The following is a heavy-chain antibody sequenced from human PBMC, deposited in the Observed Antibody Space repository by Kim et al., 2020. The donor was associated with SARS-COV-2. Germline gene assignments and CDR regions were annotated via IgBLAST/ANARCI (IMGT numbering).Heavy chain of an antibody. CDR2: INHSGST. Sequence: SETLSLTCAVYGGSFSGYYWSWIRQPPGKGLEWIGEINHSGSTNYNPSLKSRVTISVDTSKNQFSLKLSSVTAADTAVYYCARGSLPNDYATGVDYWGQGTLVTVSS. D-gene: IGHD4-17*01. J-gene: IGHJ4*02. CDR1: GGSFSGYY. V-gene: IGHV4-34*01. CDR3: ARGSLPNDYATGVDY.